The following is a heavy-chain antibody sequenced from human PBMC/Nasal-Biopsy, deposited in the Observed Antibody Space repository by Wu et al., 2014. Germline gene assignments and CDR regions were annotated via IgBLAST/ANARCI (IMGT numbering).Heavy chain of an antibody. CDR1: GDSINSNSFY. Sequence: TLSLTCTVSGDSINSNSFYWGWIRQPPGKGLEWIGKINSGGSSFYNPSLNSRVTMSVDSSKNQFSLKLTSVTAADTAVYYCARASDSGDVYEDWGRGTLVSVSP. D-gene: IGHD4-17*01. CDR2: INSGGSS. V-gene: IGHV4-39*07. J-gene: IGHJ4*02. CDR3: ARASDSGDVYED.